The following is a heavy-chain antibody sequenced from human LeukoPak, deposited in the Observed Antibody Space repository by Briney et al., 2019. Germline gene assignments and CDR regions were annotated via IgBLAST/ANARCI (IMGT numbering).Heavy chain of an antibody. CDR3: ARRTYYYDSSGYYRKSGAFDI. D-gene: IGHD3-22*01. Sequence: SETLSLTCAVSGGSISSYYWSWIRQPPGKGLEWIGYIYYSGSTNYNPSPKSRVTISVDTSKNQFSLKLSSVTAADTAVYYCARRTYYYDSSGYYRKSGAFDIWGQGTMVTVSS. V-gene: IGHV4-59*08. CDR1: GGSISSYY. CDR2: IYYSGST. J-gene: IGHJ3*02.